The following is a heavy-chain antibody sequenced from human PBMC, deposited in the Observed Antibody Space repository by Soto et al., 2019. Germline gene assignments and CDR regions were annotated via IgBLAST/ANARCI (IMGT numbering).Heavy chain of an antibody. CDR2: LSTYSDDT. CDR1: GYTFFTYD. J-gene: IGHJ5*02. CDR3: ASQHCPTTSESGFDA. Sequence: VHLVQSGVEVKTPGASVKVSCQASGYTFFTYDISWVRQAPGQGLEWMGWLSTYSDDTKYAQKFQGRVTMTTDTSTTTAYLELRSLRPDDTAVYYCASQHCPTTSESGFDAWGQGTLVTVSS. D-gene: IGHD5-12*01. V-gene: IGHV1-18*01.